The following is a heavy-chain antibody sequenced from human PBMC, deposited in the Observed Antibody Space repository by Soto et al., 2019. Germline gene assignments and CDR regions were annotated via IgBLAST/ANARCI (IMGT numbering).Heavy chain of an antibody. CDR2: INNNGANT. Sequence: PGGSLRLSCAASGFTFSSSAMSWVRQAPGKGLEWVSGINNNGANTYYADSVKGRFTISRDNSKNTLYLQMNSLRAEDTAVYYCAKAGYCTNGVCYNWFDPWGQGTLVTVSS. V-gene: IGHV3-23*01. CDR1: GFTFSSSA. J-gene: IGHJ5*02. CDR3: AKAGYCTNGVCYNWFDP. D-gene: IGHD2-8*01.